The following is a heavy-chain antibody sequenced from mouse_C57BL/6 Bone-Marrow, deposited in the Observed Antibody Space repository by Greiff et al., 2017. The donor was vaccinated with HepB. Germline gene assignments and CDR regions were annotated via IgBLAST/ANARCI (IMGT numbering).Heavy chain of an antibody. V-gene: IGHV1-63*01. D-gene: IGHD1-1*01. J-gene: IGHJ3*01. CDR1: GYTFTNYW. CDR3: ARSHYYGSSWFAY. CDR2: IYPGGGYT. Sequence: LVESGAELVRPGTSVKMSCKASGYTFTNYWIGWAKQRPGHGLEWIGDIYPGGGYTNYNEKFKGKATLTADKSSSTAYMQFSSLTSEDSAIYYCARSHYYGSSWFAYWGQGTLVTVSA.